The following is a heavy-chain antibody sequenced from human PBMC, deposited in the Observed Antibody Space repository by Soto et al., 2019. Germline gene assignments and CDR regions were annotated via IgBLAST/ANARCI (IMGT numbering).Heavy chain of an antibody. Sequence: SETLSLTCTVSGDSISGGASFWSWIRQPPGKGLEWIANVYYSGSSYYNPSLKSRLTISVDTTKNQFSLQLKSVTAADTAVYYCAKLSCTSSTCYFPGWFDPWGQGTLVTVSS. D-gene: IGHD2-2*01. J-gene: IGHJ5*02. CDR1: GDSISGGASF. V-gene: IGHV4-31*03. CDR2: VYYSGSS. CDR3: AKLSCTSSTCYFPGWFDP.